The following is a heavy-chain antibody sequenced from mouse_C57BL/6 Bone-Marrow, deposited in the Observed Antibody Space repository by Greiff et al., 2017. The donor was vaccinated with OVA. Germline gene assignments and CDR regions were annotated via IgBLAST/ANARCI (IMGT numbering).Heavy chain of an antibody. D-gene: IGHD4-1*01. CDR1: GYTFTSYW. CDR2: IDPSDSYT. V-gene: IGHV1-69*01. J-gene: IGHJ3*01. CDR3: ARSGTGPFAY. Sequence: VQLQQPGAELVMPGASVKLSCKASGYTFTSYWMHWVKQRPGQGLEWIGEIDPSDSYTNYNQKFKGKSTLTVDKSSSTAYMQLCSLTSEDSAVYYCARSGTGPFAYWGQGTLVTVSA.